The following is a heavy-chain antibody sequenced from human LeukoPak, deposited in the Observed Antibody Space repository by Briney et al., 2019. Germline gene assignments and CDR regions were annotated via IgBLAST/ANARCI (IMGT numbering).Heavy chain of an antibody. CDR3: AKGTTVTTGGYFDY. D-gene: IGHD4-17*01. CDR1: GFTFSSYA. Sequence: GRSLRLSCAASGFTFSSYAMHWVRQAPGKGLEWVVVISYDGSNKYYADSVKGRFTISRVNSKNTLYLQMNSLRAEDTAVYYCAKGTTVTTGGYFDYWGQGTLVTVSS. CDR2: ISYDGSNK. J-gene: IGHJ4*02. V-gene: IGHV3-30-3*01.